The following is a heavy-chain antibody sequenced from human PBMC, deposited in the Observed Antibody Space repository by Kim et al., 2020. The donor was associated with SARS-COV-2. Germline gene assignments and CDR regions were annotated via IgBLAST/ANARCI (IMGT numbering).Heavy chain of an antibody. Sequence: SETLSLTCTVSGGSVSSGSYYWSWIRQPPGKGLEWIGYIYYSGSTNYNPSLKSRVTISVDTSKNQFSLKLSSVTAADTAVYYCARGYSSGWYYYYGMDVWGQGTTVTVSS. CDR3: ARGYSSGWYYYYGMDV. D-gene: IGHD6-19*01. CDR1: GGSVSSGSYY. J-gene: IGHJ6*02. CDR2: IYYSGST. V-gene: IGHV4-61*01.